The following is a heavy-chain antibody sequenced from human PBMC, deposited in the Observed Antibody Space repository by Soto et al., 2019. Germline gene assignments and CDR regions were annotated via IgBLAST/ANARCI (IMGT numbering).Heavy chain of an antibody. Sequence: QVQLQESGPGLVKPSETLSLTCTVSGGSISSYYWSWIRQPAGKGLEWIGRIYTSGSTNYNPSLKSRVTMSVDTSKNQVSLKLSSVTAADTAVYYCARVSGIAVAGNWFDPWGQGTLVTVSS. J-gene: IGHJ5*02. V-gene: IGHV4-4*07. CDR1: GGSISSYY. D-gene: IGHD6-19*01. CDR3: ARVSGIAVAGNWFDP. CDR2: IYTSGST.